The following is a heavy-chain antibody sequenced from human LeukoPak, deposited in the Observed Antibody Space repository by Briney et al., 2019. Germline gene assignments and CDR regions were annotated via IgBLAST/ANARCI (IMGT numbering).Heavy chain of an antibody. CDR1: GGTSSSYA. D-gene: IGHD6-13*01. V-gene: IGHV1-69*04. CDR3: ARDRGSSWYDRGYGMDV. Sequence: SVKVSCKASGGTSSSYAISWVRQAPGQGLEWMGRIIPILGIANYAQKFQGRVTITADKSTSTAYMELSSLRSEDTAVYYCARDRGSSWYDRGYGMDVWGQGTTVTVSS. CDR2: IIPILGIA. J-gene: IGHJ6*02.